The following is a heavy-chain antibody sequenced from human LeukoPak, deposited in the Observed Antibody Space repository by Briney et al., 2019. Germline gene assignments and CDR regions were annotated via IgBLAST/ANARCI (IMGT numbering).Heavy chain of an antibody. CDR3: ARVSFVGQGIAAGYYFDY. CDR1: GGSISGSRYY. Sequence: PSETLSLTCTVSGGSISGSRYYWGWIRQPPGKGLEWIGSIYYSGSTYYNPSLKSRVTISVDTSKNQFSLKLSSVTAADTAVYYCARVSFVGQGIAAGYYFDYWGQGTLVTVSS. D-gene: IGHD6-13*01. CDR2: IYYSGST. J-gene: IGHJ4*02. V-gene: IGHV4-39*07.